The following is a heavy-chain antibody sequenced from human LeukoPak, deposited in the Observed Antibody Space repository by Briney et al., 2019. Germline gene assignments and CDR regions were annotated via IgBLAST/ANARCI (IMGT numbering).Heavy chain of an antibody. J-gene: IGHJ4*02. CDR1: GCSFTSYA. Sequence: SVTLSCKASGCSFTSYAISWDRQGTGQGLEWMGRIIPIFGAANEARKLQGRFQITKEESTSTAYMERSSLRSEDTAVYYCAREGYYYDSWGDYRGGYFDYWRQGTLVTVSS. V-gene: IGHV1-69*05. CDR3: AREGYYYDSWGDYRGGYFDY. D-gene: IGHD3-22*01. CDR2: IIPIFGAA.